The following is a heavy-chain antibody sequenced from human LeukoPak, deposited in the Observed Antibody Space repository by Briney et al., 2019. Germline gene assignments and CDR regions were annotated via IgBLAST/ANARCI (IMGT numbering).Heavy chain of an antibody. CDR2: ISSSSSTI. CDR3: ARDKDDAFDI. Sequence: GGSLRLSCAASGFTFSSYSMNWVRQAPGKVLEWVSYISSSSSTIYYADSVKGRFTISRDNAKNSLYLQMNSLRAEDTAVYYCARDKDDAFDIWGQGTMVTVSS. CDR1: GFTFSSYS. J-gene: IGHJ3*02. V-gene: IGHV3-48*01.